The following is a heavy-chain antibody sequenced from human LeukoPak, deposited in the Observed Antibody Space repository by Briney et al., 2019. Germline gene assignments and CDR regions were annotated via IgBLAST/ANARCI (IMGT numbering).Heavy chain of an antibody. CDR1: GGSFTGYY. J-gene: IGHJ6*02. D-gene: IGHD1-26*01. Sequence: SETLSLTCAVSGGSFTGYYWSWIRQSPGKGLEWIGHIYYSGSTNYNPSLKSRVTISVDTSKNQFSLKLSSVTAADTAVYYCARASGSYFSYYYYGMDVWGQGTTVTVSS. V-gene: IGHV4-59*08. CDR2: IYYSGST. CDR3: ARASGSYFSYYYYGMDV.